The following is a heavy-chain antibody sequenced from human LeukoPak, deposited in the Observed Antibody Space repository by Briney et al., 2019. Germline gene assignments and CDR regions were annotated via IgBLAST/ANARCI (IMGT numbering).Heavy chain of an antibody. CDR3: ASTETYYDSSGYYAYYYYGMDV. CDR1: GGSISSYY. CDR2: IYYSGST. D-gene: IGHD3-22*01. J-gene: IGHJ6*02. V-gene: IGHV4-59*01. Sequence: SETLSLTCTVSGGSISSYYWSWIRQPPGKGLEWIGYIYYSGSTNYNPSLKSRVTISVDTSKNQLSLKLMSVTAADTAVYYCASTETYYDSSGYYAYYYYGMDVWGQGTTVTVSS.